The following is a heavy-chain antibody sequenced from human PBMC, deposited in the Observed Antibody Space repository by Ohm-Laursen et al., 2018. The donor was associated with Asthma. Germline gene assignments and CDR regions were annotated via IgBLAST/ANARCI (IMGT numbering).Heavy chain of an antibody. D-gene: IGHD6-13*01. V-gene: IGHV4-34*01. CDR3: ARQSYSSSWYVYYYGMDV. CDR1: GGSFSGYY. Sequence: SETLSLTCAVYGGSFSGYYWSWIRQPPGKGLEWIGEINHSGSTNYNPSLKSRVTISVDTSKNQFSLKLSSVTAADTAVYYCARQSYSSSWYVYYYGMDVWGQGTTVTVSS. CDR2: INHSGST. J-gene: IGHJ6*02.